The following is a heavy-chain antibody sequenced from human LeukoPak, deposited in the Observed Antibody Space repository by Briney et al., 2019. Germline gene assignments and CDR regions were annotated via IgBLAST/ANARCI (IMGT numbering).Heavy chain of an antibody. Sequence: PGGSLRLSCVASGFTFSGYAMSWVRQAPGKGLEWVSTISGSGGSTYYADSVKGRFAISRDNSKNTLYLQMNSLRAEDTAVYYCAKEPNYYGSGSRLFDYWGQGTLVTVSS. J-gene: IGHJ4*02. V-gene: IGHV3-23*01. CDR3: AKEPNYYGSGSRLFDY. D-gene: IGHD3-10*01. CDR1: GFTFSGYA. CDR2: ISGSGGST.